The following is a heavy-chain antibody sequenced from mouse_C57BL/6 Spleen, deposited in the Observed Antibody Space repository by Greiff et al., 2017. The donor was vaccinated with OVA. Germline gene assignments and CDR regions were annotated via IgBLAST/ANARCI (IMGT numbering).Heavy chain of an antibody. D-gene: IGHD2-4*01. CDR1: GYTFTSYW. V-gene: IGHV1-55*01. Sequence: VQLQQPGAELVKPGASVKMSCKASGYTFTSYWITWVKQRPGQGLEWIGDIYPGSGSTNYNEKFKSKATLTVDTSSSTAYMQLSSLTSEDSAVYYCARVGIYYDFSMDYWGQGTSVTVSS. CDR2: IYPGSGST. J-gene: IGHJ4*01. CDR3: ARVGIYYDFSMDY.